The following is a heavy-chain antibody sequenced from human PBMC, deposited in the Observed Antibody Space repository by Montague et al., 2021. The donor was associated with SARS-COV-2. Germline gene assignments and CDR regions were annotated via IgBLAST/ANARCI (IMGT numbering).Heavy chain of an antibody. CDR1: GFTFSSYG. CDR2: ISYDGSNK. CDR3: ARDLTYYDILTGYFAESPHYYYYYGMDV. D-gene: IGHD3-9*01. J-gene: IGHJ6*02. Sequence: SLRLSCAASGFTFSSYGMHWVRQAPGKGLEWVAVISYDGSNKYYADSVEGRFTISRDNSKHTLYLQMNSLRAEDTAVYYCARDLTYYDILTGYFAESPHYYYYYGMDVWGQGTTVTVSS. V-gene: IGHV3-33*05.